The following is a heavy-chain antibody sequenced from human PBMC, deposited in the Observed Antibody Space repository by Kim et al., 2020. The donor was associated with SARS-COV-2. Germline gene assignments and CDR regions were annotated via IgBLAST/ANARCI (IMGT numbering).Heavy chain of an antibody. CDR3: ASMTTMDWFDP. CDR2: T. V-gene: IGHV4-59*01. Sequence: TNANPPLKSRVTISVDTSKNQFSLTLSSVTAADTAVYYCASMTTMDWFDPWGQGTLVTVSS. D-gene: IGHD4-17*01. J-gene: IGHJ5*02.